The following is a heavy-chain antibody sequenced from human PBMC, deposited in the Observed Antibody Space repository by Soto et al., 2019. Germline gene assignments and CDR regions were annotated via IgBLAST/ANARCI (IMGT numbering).Heavy chain of an antibody. CDR3: ARPATVAPPDAFQV. J-gene: IGHJ3*01. Sequence: QVHLQESGPRLVEPSETLSLTCTVSGDSIRNSGHYWGWVRQPPGQALEWIGSVYYSGTSYRRPSLKSRLTLSGDTSKNQFSLKLTAVTAADTAIYYCARPATVAPPDAFQVWSQGTLVTVSS. D-gene: IGHD6-19*01. V-gene: IGHV4-39*01. CDR2: VYYSGTS. CDR1: GDSIRNSGHY.